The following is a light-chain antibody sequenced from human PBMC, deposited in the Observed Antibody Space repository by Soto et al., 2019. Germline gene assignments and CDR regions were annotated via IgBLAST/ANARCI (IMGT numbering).Light chain of an antibody. CDR1: QSVSNY. CDR3: QQYNNWPFS. Sequence: ENVLTQSPATLSLSPGERATLSCRASQSVSNYVAWYQQKPGQAPRLLIYDASNRATGIPARFSGGGSGTDFTLTISGLQSEDSAVYFCQQYNNWPFSFGQGTRLEI. V-gene: IGKV3-11*01. J-gene: IGKJ5*01. CDR2: DAS.